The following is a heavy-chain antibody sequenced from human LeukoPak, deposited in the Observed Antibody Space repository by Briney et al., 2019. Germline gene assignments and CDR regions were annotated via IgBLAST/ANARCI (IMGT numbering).Heavy chain of an antibody. Sequence: GESLKISCRISGYTFTDYWIGWVRQMPGKGPEWMGVIYPADSDSKYSPSFQGQVTISADKSISTAYLQWSSLKASDTAMYYCARLWDSSFDYWGQGTLVTVSS. J-gene: IGHJ4*02. CDR3: ARLWDSSFDY. D-gene: IGHD6-19*01. CDR1: GYTFTDYW. CDR2: IYPADSDS. V-gene: IGHV5-51*01.